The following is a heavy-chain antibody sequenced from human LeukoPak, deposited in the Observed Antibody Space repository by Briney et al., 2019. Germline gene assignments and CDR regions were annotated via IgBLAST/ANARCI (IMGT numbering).Heavy chain of an antibody. CDR2: ISSSSSYI. V-gene: IGHV3-21*01. CDR1: GFTFSSYS. D-gene: IGHD6-19*01. CDR3: AKECNLEIAVAGTIFDY. J-gene: IGHJ4*02. Sequence: PGGSLRLSCAASGFTFSSYSMNWVRQAPGKGLEWVSSISSSSSYICYADSVKGRFTISRDNAKNSLYLQMNSLRAEDTAVYYCAKECNLEIAVAGTIFDYWGQGILVTVSS.